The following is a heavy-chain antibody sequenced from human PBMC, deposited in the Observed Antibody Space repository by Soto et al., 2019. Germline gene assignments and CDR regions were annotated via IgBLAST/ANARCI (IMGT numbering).Heavy chain of an antibody. Sequence: LRLSCAASGFTFSSYSMNWVRQAPGKGLEWVSSISSSSSYIYYADSVKGRFTISRDNAKNSLYLPLNSLSAEATAVYACRRFGDCVNDFDYWGQGTLVTVSS. V-gene: IGHV3-21*04. J-gene: IGHJ4*02. CDR2: ISSSSSYI. D-gene: IGHD2-21*01. CDR1: GFTFSSYS. CDR3: RRFGDCVNDFDY.